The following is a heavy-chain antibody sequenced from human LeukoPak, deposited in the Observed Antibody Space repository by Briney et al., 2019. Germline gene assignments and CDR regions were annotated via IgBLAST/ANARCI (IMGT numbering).Heavy chain of an antibody. Sequence: SVKVSCKASGGTFSSYTISWVRQAPGQGLEWMGRIIPILGIANYAQKFQGRVTITADKSTSTAYMELSSLRSEDTAVYYCARERGSIYIAAAGYNWFDPWGQGTLVTVSS. CDR1: GGTFSSYT. D-gene: IGHD6-13*01. J-gene: IGHJ5*02. CDR3: ARERGSIYIAAAGYNWFDP. V-gene: IGHV1-69*04. CDR2: IIPILGIA.